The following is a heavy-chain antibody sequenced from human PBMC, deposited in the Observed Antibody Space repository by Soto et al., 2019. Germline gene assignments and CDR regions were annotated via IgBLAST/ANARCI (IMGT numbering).Heavy chain of an antibody. CDR1: GYTFTSYG. CDR2: ISAYNGNT. Sequence: SVNVSCKASGYTFTSYGISWVRQAPGQGLEWMGWISAYNGNTNYAQKLQGRVTMTTDTSTSTAYMELRSLRSDDTAVYYCARAGQVAAAEIYYFMDVWGKGTTVTVS. CDR3: ARAGQVAAAEIYYFMDV. V-gene: IGHV1-18*01. J-gene: IGHJ6*03. D-gene: IGHD6-13*01.